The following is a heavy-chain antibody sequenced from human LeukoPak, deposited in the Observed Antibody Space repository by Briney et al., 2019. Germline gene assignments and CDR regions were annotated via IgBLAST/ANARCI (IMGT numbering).Heavy chain of an antibody. J-gene: IGHJ4*02. CDR1: GYTFTSYY. D-gene: IGHD3-16*01. CDR3: ARDIRRDYDY. CDR2: INPSGGST. Sequence: ASVKVSCKASGYTFTSYYMHWARQAPGQGLEWMGIINPSGGSTSYAQKFQGRVTMTRDTSTSTVYMELSSLRSDDTAVYYCARDIRRDYDYWGQGTLVTVSS. V-gene: IGHV1-46*01.